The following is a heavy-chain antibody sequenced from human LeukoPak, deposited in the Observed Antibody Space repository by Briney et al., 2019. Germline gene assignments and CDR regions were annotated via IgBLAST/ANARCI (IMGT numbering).Heavy chain of an antibody. J-gene: IGHJ3*02. V-gene: IGHV5-51*01. D-gene: IGHD1-26*01. CDR1: GYTFTTYW. CDR2: IYPGDSDT. CDR3: AKTKSGDRSAFDI. Sequence: GESLKISCKGSGYTFTTYWIGWVRQMPGQGLEWMGIIYPGDSDTRYSPSFEGQVTMSADKSISTAYLQWRSLKASDTAMYYCAKTKSGDRSAFDIRGQGTMVNVFS.